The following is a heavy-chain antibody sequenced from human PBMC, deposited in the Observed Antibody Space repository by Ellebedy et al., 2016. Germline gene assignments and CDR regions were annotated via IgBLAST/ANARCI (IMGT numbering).Heavy chain of an antibody. Sequence: ETLSLICNVSGGSVSSDYWNWFRQPPGKGLEWVANIKQDGSQIQYVDSVKGRFTISRDNAKNSLYLQMNSLRAEDTAVYYCAGGSGWLCDQWGQGTLVTVSS. V-gene: IGHV3-7*01. J-gene: IGHJ4*02. CDR2: IKQDGSQI. CDR1: GGSVSSDY. CDR3: AGGSGWLCDQ. D-gene: IGHD6-19*01.